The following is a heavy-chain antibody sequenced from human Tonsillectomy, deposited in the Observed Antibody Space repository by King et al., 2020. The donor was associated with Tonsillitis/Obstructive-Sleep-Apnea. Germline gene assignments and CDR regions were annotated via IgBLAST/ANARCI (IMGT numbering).Heavy chain of an antibody. CDR3: AKDEVIGASRYFDY. CDR1: GFTFSSYG. Sequence: VQLVESGGGVVQPGRSLRLSCAASGFTFSSYGMHWVRQAPGKGLEWVAVISYDGSNKYYADSVKGRFTISRDNSKNTLYLQMNSLRAEDTAVYYCAKDEVIGASRYFDYWGQGTLVTVSS. D-gene: IGHD3-22*01. CDR2: ISYDGSNK. J-gene: IGHJ4*02. V-gene: IGHV3-30*18.